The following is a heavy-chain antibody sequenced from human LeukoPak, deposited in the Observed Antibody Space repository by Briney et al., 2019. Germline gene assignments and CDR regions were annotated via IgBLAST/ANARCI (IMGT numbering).Heavy chain of an antibody. V-gene: IGHV3-33*01. CDR2: IWYDENKK. Sequence: GGSLRLSCAASGFTFSNYGMHWVRQAPGKGLEWVAVIWYDENKKYYADSVKGRFTISRDNSKNTLYLQMNSLRAEDTAVYYCARFHSGAPSDALDIWGQGTMVTVSS. D-gene: IGHD1-26*01. J-gene: IGHJ3*02. CDR1: GFTFSNYG. CDR3: ARFHSGAPSDALDI.